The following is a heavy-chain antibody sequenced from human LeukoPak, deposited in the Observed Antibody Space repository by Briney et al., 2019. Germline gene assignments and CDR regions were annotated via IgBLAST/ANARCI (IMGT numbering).Heavy chain of an antibody. D-gene: IGHD3-22*01. CDR3: ARADSSGEYDY. CDR2: IKQDGSEK. CDR1: GFTFSSYG. J-gene: IGHJ4*02. Sequence: GRSLRLSCAASGFTFSSYGMHWVRQAPGKGLEWVANIKQDGSEKYYVDSVKGRFAISRDNAKNSLYLQMNSLRAEDTAVYYCARADSSGEYDYWGQGTLVTVSS. V-gene: IGHV3-7*01.